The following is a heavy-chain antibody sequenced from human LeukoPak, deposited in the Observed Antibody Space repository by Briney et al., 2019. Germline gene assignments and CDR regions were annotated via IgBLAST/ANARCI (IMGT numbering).Heavy chain of an antibody. CDR3: ASRTNIVVVPAAYYYYGMDV. CDR1: GFTFSIYW. CDR2: INSDGSST. D-gene: IGHD2-2*01. Sequence: GGSLRLSCAASGFTFSIYWMHWVRQVPGKGLVWVSRINSDGSSTNYADSVKGRFTISRDNAKNTLYLQMNSLRAEDTAVYYCASRTNIVVVPAAYYYYGMDVWGQGTTVTVSS. J-gene: IGHJ6*02. V-gene: IGHV3-74*01.